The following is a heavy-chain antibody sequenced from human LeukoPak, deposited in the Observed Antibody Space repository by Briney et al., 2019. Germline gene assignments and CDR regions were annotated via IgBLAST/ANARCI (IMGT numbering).Heavy chain of an antibody. CDR3: ARAIGLYGADGY. D-gene: IGHD4-17*01. CDR2: INPSGGST. J-gene: IGHJ4*02. V-gene: IGHV1-46*01. Sequence: VASVKVSCKASGYTFTSYYMHWVRQAPGQGLEWMGIINPSGGSTSYAQKFQGRVTMTRDTSTSTVYMELSSLRSGDTAVYYCARAIGLYGADGYWGQGTLVTVSS. CDR1: GYTFTSYY.